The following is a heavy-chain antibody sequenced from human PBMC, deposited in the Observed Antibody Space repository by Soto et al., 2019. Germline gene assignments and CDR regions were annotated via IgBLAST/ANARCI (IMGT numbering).Heavy chain of an antibody. J-gene: IGHJ4*02. D-gene: IGHD4-17*01. CDR1: GFTLSSYA. CDR3: AREFDDYGDYAIDY. V-gene: IGHV3-30-3*01. Sequence: QVQLVESGGGVVQPGRSLRLSCAASGFTLSSYARHWVRQAPGKGLEWVAVISYDGSNKYYADSVKGRFTISRDYSKNTLYLQMNSLRAEDTAVYYCAREFDDYGDYAIDYWGQGTLVTVSS. CDR2: ISYDGSNK.